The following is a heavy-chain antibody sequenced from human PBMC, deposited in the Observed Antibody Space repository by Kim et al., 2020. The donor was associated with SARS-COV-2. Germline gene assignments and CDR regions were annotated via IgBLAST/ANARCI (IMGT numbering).Heavy chain of an antibody. CDR1: GFTFINYY. Sequence: ASVKVSCKASGFTFINYYMHWVRQAPGQGLEWMGLINPTNGNTWYAQKFQGRVTMTRGTSTNTIYMELNSLRSDDSALYYFARMASSGSFDYWGQGTLVT. CDR2: INPTNGNT. CDR3: ARMASSGSFDY. V-gene: IGHV1-46*03. D-gene: IGHD5-12*01. J-gene: IGHJ4*02.